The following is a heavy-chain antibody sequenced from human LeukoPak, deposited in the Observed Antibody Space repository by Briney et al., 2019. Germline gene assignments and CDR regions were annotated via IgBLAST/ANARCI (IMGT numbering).Heavy chain of an antibody. J-gene: IGHJ6*03. Sequence: SQTLSLTCTVSGVSITSGTYFWTWVRQPAGNGLEWIGRIYTGGVTNYNPSLKSRLSISLDTSKNQFSLKLTSLTAADTAIYYCARATAWNYHFYMDVWGKGTTVSVSS. D-gene: IGHD1-1*01. CDR2: IYTGGVT. V-gene: IGHV4-61*02. CDR1: GVSITSGTYF. CDR3: ARATAWNYHFYMDV.